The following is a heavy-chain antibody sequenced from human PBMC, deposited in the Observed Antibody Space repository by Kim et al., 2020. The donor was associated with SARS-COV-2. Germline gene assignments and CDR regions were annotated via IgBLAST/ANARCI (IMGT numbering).Heavy chain of an antibody. CDR2: ISGSGSST. D-gene: IGHD1-26*01. J-gene: IGHJ6*02. Sequence: GGSLRLSCAASGFTFSSYAMNWVRQAPGKGLEWVSSISGSGSSTYYADSVKGRFTISRDNSKNTLYLQMNSLRAEDTAVYYCAKGVTISGIPHYGMDVWGQGTTVTVSS. V-gene: IGHV3-23*01. CDR1: GFTFSSYA. CDR3: AKGVTISGIPHYGMDV.